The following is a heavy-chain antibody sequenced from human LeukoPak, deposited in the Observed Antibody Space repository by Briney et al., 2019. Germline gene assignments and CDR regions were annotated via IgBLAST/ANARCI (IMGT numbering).Heavy chain of an antibody. Sequence: ASVKVSCKASGGTFSSYAISWVRQAPGQGLEWMGGIIPIFGTANYAQKFQGRVTITADESTSTAYMELSSLRSEDTAVYYCAGVYDSSGYCEDYWGQGTLVTVSS. J-gene: IGHJ4*02. CDR1: GGTFSSYA. CDR2: IIPIFGTA. D-gene: IGHD3-22*01. CDR3: AGVYDSSGYCEDY. V-gene: IGHV1-69*13.